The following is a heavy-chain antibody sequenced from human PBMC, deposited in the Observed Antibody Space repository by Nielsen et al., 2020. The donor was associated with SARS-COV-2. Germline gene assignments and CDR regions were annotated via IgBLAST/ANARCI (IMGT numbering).Heavy chain of an antibody. CDR3: ARLFYDVLTGLGPFDY. Sequence: GESLKISCKGFGDRFTSYWIGWVRQMPGKGLELMGVIYPSDSATRYSPSFQGQVTISADESINTAYPQWSSLKASDTAMYYCARLFYDVLTGLGPFDYWGPGTQVTVSS. J-gene: IGHJ4*02. CDR1: GDRFTSYW. D-gene: IGHD3-9*01. V-gene: IGHV5-51*01. CDR2: IYPSDSAT.